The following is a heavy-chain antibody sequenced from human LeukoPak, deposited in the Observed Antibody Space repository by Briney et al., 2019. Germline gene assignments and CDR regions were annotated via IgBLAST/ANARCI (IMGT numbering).Heavy chain of an antibody. CDR1: GDSISSHY. J-gene: IGHJ3*01. D-gene: IGHD6-13*01. CDR3: ARQDGSSSSWYDSNAFDV. CDR2: IYYSGST. V-gene: IGHV4-59*08. Sequence: SETLSLTCTVSGDSISSHYWGWIRQPPGKGLEWIGYIYYSGSTNYNPSLKSRVTISVDTSKNQFSLKLSSVTAADTAVYYCARQDGSSSSWYDSNAFDVWGQGTMVTVSS.